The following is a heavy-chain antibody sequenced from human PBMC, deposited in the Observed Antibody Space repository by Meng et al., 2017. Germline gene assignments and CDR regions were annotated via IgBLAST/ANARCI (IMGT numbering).Heavy chain of an antibody. CDR1: GGSFSGYY. J-gene: IGHJ3*02. CDR2: INHSGST. CDR3: ARDPYGCGRDCYPI. Sequence: QVQLQQVVAGLLKPSETLSLTCAVYGGSFSGYYWSWIRQPPGKGLEWIGEINHSGSTNYNPSLKSRVTISVDTSKNQFSLKLTSVTAADTAVYYCARDPYGCGRDCYPIWGQGTMVTVSS. D-gene: IGHD2-21*02. V-gene: IGHV4-34*01.